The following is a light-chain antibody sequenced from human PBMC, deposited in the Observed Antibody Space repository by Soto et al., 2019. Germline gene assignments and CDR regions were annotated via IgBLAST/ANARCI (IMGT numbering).Light chain of an antibody. Sequence: QSALTQPASVSGSPGQSITISCTGTSSDVGAYNYVSWYQQHPVKAPKLMIYDVSSRPSGISNRFSGSKSGNTASLTISGVQAEDEADYYCSSYASSSTVIFGGGTKVPVL. J-gene: IGLJ2*01. CDR2: DVS. CDR1: SSDVGAYNY. CDR3: SSYASSSTVI. V-gene: IGLV2-14*01.